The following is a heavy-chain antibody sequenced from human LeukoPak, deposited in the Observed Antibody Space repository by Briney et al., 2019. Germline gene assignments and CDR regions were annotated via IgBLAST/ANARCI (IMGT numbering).Heavy chain of an antibody. J-gene: IGHJ3*01. Sequence: KPSETLSLTCTVSGGSISSTSYYWGWIRQPPGKGLEWIGSIYYSGGTYYNPSLKSRVTISVDTSKNQFSLNLSSVTAADTAVYYCGRHANGDSSAAFDLWGQGTMVFVSS. CDR3: GRHANGDSSAAFDL. D-gene: IGHD2-8*01. CDR1: GGSISSTSYY. V-gene: IGHV4-39*01. CDR2: IYYSGGT.